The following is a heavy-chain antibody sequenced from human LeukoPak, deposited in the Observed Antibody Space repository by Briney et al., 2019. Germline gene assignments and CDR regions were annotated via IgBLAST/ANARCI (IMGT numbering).Heavy chain of an antibody. CDR2: IYPGDSDT. J-gene: IGHJ4*02. CDR3: ARHEGRTGYSYGH. V-gene: IGHV5-51*01. Sequence: GESLKISCKGSGYSFTSYWIGWVRHMPGQGLEWMGIIYPGDSDTRYSPSFQGQVTISAAKTISTAYLQWSSLKASDTAMYYCARHEGRTGYSYGHWGQGTLVTVSS. CDR1: GYSFTSYW. D-gene: IGHD5-18*01.